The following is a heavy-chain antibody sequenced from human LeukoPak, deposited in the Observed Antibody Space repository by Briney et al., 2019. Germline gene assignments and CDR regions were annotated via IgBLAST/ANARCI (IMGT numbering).Heavy chain of an antibody. CDR2: IYTSGST. CDR1: GGSISSGSYY. Sequence: SETLSLTCTVSGGSISSGSYYWSWIRQPAGKGLEWIGRIYTSGSTNYNPSLKSRVTISVDTSKNQFSLKLSSVTAADTAVYYCARTKFAVAGPQWFDPWGQGTLVTVSS. D-gene: IGHD6-19*01. V-gene: IGHV4-61*02. J-gene: IGHJ5*02. CDR3: ARTKFAVAGPQWFDP.